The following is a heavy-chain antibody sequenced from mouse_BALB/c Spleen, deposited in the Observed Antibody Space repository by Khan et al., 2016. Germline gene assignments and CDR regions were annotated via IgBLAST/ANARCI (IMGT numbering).Heavy chain of an antibody. CDR2: IDPENGNT. CDR1: GFNIKDCY. D-gene: IGHD2-2*01. CDR3: ARGYDGFAY. J-gene: IGHJ3*01. Sequence: VQLQQSGAELVRPGALVKLSCKASGFNIKDCYIHWVKQRPEQGLEWIGWIDPENGNTIYGPKFQDKASITADTSSNTAYRQLSSLTSEDTAVYYCARGYDGFAYWGPGTLVTVSA. V-gene: IGHV14-1*02.